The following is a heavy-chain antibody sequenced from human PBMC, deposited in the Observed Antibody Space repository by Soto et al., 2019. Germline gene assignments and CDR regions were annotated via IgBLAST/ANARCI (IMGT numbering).Heavy chain of an antibody. Sequence: QVQLQESGPGLVKPSGTLSLTCAVSGGSISSNKWWTWFRQPPGKGLEWIGEISHSGSTNYKSSLKSRATISVDKSKNQFSLNLSSITAADTAVYYCASCGSDCDYWGQGTLVTVSS. CDR1: GGSISSNKW. D-gene: IGHD2-21*02. J-gene: IGHJ4*02. CDR3: ASCGSDCDY. CDR2: ISHSGST. V-gene: IGHV4-4*02.